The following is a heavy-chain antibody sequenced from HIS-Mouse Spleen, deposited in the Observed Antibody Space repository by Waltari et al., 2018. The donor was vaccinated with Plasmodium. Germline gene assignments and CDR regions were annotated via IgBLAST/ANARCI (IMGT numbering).Heavy chain of an antibody. J-gene: IGHJ4*02. D-gene: IGHD6-13*01. CDR3: ARDSSSWYFDY. CDR2: IYTSGST. Sequence: QVKLHESGPGLVKPSETLSLTSAILGGTIRSYSWRWIRQPAGKGLEWIGRIYTSGSTNYNPSLKSRVTMSVDTSKNQVSLKLSSVTAADTAVYYCARDSSSWYFDYWGQGTLVTVSS. V-gene: IGHV4-4*07. CDR1: GGTIRSYS.